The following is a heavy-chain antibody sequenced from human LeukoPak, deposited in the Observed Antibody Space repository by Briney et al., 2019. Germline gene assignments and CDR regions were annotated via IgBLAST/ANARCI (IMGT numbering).Heavy chain of an antibody. J-gene: IGHJ2*01. CDR3: AKDTASSWWYFDL. V-gene: IGHV3-23*01. D-gene: IGHD5-18*01. Sequence: GGSLRLSCAASGFTFSSSAMSWVRQAPGKGLEWVSSISGSGSGGSTYYADSVKGRFTISRDNSKNTLYLQMNSLRAEDTAVYYCAKDTASSWWYFDLWGRGTLVTVSS. CDR2: ISGSGSGGST. CDR1: GFTFSSSA.